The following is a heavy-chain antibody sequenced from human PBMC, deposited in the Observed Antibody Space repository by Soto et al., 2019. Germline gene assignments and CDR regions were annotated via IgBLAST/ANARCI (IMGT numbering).Heavy chain of an antibody. CDR2: INPNSGGT. CDR1: GYTFTGYY. V-gene: IGHV1-2*04. Sequence: SVKVSCKASGYTFTGYYMHWVRQAPGQGLEWMGWINPNSGGTNYAQKFQGWVTMTRDTSISTAYMELSRLRSDDTAVYYCASGGIIVVLTATSNDAVDIWGQGTLVIVSS. CDR3: ASGGIIVVLTATSNDAVDI. J-gene: IGHJ3*02. D-gene: IGHD2-21*02.